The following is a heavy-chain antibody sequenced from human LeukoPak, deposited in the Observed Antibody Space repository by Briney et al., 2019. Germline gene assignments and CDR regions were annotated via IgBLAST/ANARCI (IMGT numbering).Heavy chain of an antibody. D-gene: IGHD3-9*01. CDR3: AKAQTYYDISTGYYDDYYYMDV. J-gene: IGHJ6*03. V-gene: IGHV3-23*01. CDR1: GFTFSSYA. Sequence: PGGSLRLSCAASGFTFSSYAMGWVRQAPGKGLEWVSAISGSGGSTYYADSVKGRFTISRDNSKNTLYLQMNSLRAEDTAVYYCAKAQTYYDISTGYYDDYYYMDVWGKGTTVTVSS. CDR2: ISGSGGST.